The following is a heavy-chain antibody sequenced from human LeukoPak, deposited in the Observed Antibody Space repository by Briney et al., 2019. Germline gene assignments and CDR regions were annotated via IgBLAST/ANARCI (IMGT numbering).Heavy chain of an antibody. D-gene: IGHD1-1*01. CDR3: ATAAGTTLHWFDP. CDR1: GGSFSGYY. CDR2: INHSGST. V-gene: IGHV4-34*01. Sequence: SETLSLTCAVYGGSFSGYYWSWIRQPPGKGLEWIGEINHSGSTNYNPSLKSRVTISVDTSKNQFSLKLSSVTAADTAVYYCATAAGTTLHWFDPWGQGTLVTVSS. J-gene: IGHJ5*02.